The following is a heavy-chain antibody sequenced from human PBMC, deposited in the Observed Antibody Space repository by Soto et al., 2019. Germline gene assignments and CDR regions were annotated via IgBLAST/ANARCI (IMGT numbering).Heavy chain of an antibody. CDR2: ISYDGSNK. V-gene: IGHV3-30-3*01. D-gene: IGHD5-18*01. CDR3: ARDPLWGTAMVLWYFDL. CDR1: GFTFNSYA. J-gene: IGHJ2*01. Sequence: QVQLVESGGGVVQPGRSLRLSCAASGFTFNSYAMHWVRQAPGKGLEWVAIISYDGSNKYYADSVKGRFTISRDNSKNPLYLQMNSLRAEDTAVYYCARDPLWGTAMVLWYFDLWGRGTLVTVSS.